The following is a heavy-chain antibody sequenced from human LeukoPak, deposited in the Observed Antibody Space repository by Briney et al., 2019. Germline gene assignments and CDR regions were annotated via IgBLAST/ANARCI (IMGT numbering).Heavy chain of an antibody. Sequence: GGSLRLSCAASGFTVTNAWMSWVRQAPGKGLEWVGRIKRKTDGGKTDFAVSVKVRFIISRDDSNTVSLQMNNLKAEDTAVYYCHTGTYEYFDLWGRGTLVTVAS. CDR2: IKRKTDGGKT. V-gene: IGHV3-15*01. CDR3: HTGTYEYFDL. D-gene: IGHD1-26*01. J-gene: IGHJ2*01. CDR1: GFTVTNAW.